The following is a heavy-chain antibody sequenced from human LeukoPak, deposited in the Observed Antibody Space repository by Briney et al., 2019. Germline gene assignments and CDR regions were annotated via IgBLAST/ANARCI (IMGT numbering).Heavy chain of an antibody. CDR2: INPKTDYT. D-gene: IGHD3-10*01. Sequence: ASVKVSCKASGYTFTDYYIHWVRQAPGQGLEWMGWINPKTDYTFYAQKYLGRITLTRDTSISTVYMELSRLTPDDTALFYCAVDPGDYWGQGTLVTVSS. V-gene: IGHV1-2*02. CDR3: AVDPGDY. CDR1: GYTFTDYY. J-gene: IGHJ4*02.